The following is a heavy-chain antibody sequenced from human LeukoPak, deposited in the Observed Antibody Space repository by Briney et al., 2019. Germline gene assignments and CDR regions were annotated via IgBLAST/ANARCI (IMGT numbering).Heavy chain of an antibody. J-gene: IGHJ6*03. D-gene: IGHD6-13*01. CDR1: GFAFSNYA. V-gene: IGHV3-30*02. Sequence: GGSLRLSCAASGFAFSNYAMHWVRQAPGKGLEWVAFIRFDGSNKYYADSLRGRFTISRDNSKNTLYLQMNSLRAEDTAVYYCAKEGYSRGYYSYYYMDVWGKGTTVTVSS. CDR3: AKEGYSRGYYSYYYMDV. CDR2: IRFDGSNK.